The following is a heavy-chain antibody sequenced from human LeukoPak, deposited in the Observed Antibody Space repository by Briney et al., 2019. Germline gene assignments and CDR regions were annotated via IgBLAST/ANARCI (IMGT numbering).Heavy chain of an antibody. D-gene: IGHD3-16*02. V-gene: IGHV4-34*01. CDR2: INHSGST. Sequence: SETLSLTCAVHGGSFSGYYWSWIRQSPGKGLAWIGEINHSGSTNYNPSLKSRVTISVDTSRNQFSLKLSSVTAADTAVYYCARRRGGSSYCDYWGQGTLVTVSS. CDR3: ARRRGGSSYCDY. J-gene: IGHJ4*02. CDR1: GGSFSGYY.